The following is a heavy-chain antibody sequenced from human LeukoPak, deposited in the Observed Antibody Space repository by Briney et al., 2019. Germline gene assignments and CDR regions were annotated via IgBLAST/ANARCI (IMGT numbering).Heavy chain of an antibody. CDR1: GFTFSTYA. CDR3: ARDSPRAVAGTADWFDP. CDR2: ISYDGSNK. D-gene: IGHD6-19*01. J-gene: IGHJ5*02. V-gene: IGHV3-30-3*01. Sequence: GGSLRLSCAASGFTFSTYAMHWVRQAPGKGLEWVAVISYDGSNKHYADSVRGRFTISRDNSKNTLYLQMNSLRAEDTAVYYCARDSPRAVAGTADWFDPWGQGTLVTVSS.